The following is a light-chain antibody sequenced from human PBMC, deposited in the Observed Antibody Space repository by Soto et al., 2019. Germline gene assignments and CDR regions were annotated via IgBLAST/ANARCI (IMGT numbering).Light chain of an antibody. J-gene: IGKJ4*01. CDR3: QQRSNWQLT. Sequence: EIVLTQSPATLSLSPGERATLSCRASQSISGYLAWYQQKPGQAPRVLIYDASNRATGIPDRFSGSGSGTDFTLTISSLEPEDFALYYGQQRSNWQLTFGGGTKVEI. CDR1: QSISGY. V-gene: IGKV3-11*01. CDR2: DAS.